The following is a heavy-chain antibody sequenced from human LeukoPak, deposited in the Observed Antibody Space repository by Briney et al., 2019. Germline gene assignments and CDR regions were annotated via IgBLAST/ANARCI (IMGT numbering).Heavy chain of an antibody. D-gene: IGHD2-2*01. CDR3: ARVLIARPGYCSSTSCSYYFDY. V-gene: IGHV5-51*01. Sequence: GESLKISCKGSGYSFTSYWIGWVRQMPGKGLEWMGIIYPGDSDTRYSPSFQGQVTISADKSICTAYLQWSSLKASDTAMYYCARVLIARPGYCSSTSCSYYFDYWGQGTLVTVSS. CDR2: IYPGDSDT. CDR1: GYSFTSYW. J-gene: IGHJ4*02.